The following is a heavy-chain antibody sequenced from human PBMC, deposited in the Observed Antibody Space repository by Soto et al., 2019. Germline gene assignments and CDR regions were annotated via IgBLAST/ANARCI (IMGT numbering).Heavy chain of an antibody. CDR3: ARHEQFYYYYYGMDV. J-gene: IGHJ6*02. D-gene: IGHD4-4*01. Sequence: VESLTISCDASGYSFTTYWIGWVLQMPGKGLEWMGIINPGDSDIRYSPSFQGQVTISADNSISTAYLQWSSLKASDTAMYYCARHEQFYYYYYGMDVWGQGTAVTVSS. CDR2: INPGDSDI. CDR1: GYSFTTYW. V-gene: IGHV5-51*01.